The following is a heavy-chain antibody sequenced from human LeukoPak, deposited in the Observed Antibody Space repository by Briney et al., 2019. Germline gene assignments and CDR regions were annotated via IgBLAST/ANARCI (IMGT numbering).Heavy chain of an antibody. CDR2: IYYSGST. CDR3: ARDLTGTTRFDY. Sequence: SETLSLTCTVSGGSISSSSYYWGWLRQPPGKGLEWIGSIYYSGSTYYNPSLKSRVTISVDTSKNQFSLKLSSVTAADTAVYYCARDLTGTTRFDYWGQGTLVTVSS. D-gene: IGHD1-20*01. CDR1: GGSISSSSYY. J-gene: IGHJ4*02. V-gene: IGHV4-39*07.